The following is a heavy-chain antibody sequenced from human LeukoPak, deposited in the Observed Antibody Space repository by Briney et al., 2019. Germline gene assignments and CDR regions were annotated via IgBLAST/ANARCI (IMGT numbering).Heavy chain of an antibody. J-gene: IGHJ4*02. CDR2: ISDTGGSN. CDR3: ARRGHTIFGVWKMFDY. D-gene: IGHD3-3*01. Sequence: GGSLRLSCAASGFTFSSHAMRWVRQAPGKGLEWVSSISDTGGSNYYADSVKGRFTISRDNSKNTLYLQMIRLRAVDTAIYYCARRGHTIFGVWKMFDYWGRGTLVTVSS. CDR1: GFTFSSHA. V-gene: IGHV3-23*01.